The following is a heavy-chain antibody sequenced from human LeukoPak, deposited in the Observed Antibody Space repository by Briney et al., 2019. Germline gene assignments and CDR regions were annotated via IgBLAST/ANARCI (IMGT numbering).Heavy chain of an antibody. D-gene: IGHD4-11*01. J-gene: IGHJ4*02. CDR1: GGIFSSYG. Sequence: SVKVSCKASGGIFSSYGINWVRQAPGQGLEWMGRIIPMFGATNYAQKFQGRVTVTTDESTSTAYMELSSLRSEDTAVYYCARGSYSDYIFDYWGQGTLVTVSP. V-gene: IGHV1-69*05. CDR3: ARGSYSDYIFDY. CDR2: IIPMFGAT.